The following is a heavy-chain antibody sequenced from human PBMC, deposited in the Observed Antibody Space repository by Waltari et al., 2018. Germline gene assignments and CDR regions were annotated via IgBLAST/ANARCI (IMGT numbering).Heavy chain of an antibody. D-gene: IGHD6-6*01. CDR1: GYTFTSYY. CDR2: INPSGGST. Sequence: QVQLVQSGAEVKKPGASVKVSCKASGYTFTSYYMHWVRQAPGQGLEWMGIINPSGGSTSNAQKCQGRVTMTRDTSTSTVDMELSSLRSEDTAVYYCARESIAARGGSGDAFDIWGQGTMVTVSS. V-gene: IGHV1-46*01. CDR3: ARESIAARGGSGDAFDI. J-gene: IGHJ3*02.